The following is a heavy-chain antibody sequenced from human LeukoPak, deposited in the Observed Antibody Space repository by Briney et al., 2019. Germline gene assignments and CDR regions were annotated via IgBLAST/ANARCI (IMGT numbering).Heavy chain of an antibody. CDR2: INHSGSA. V-gene: IGHV4-34*01. CDR1: GGSFSGYY. CDR3: ARGFRLARYFDY. D-gene: IGHD2/OR15-2a*01. J-gene: IGHJ4*02. Sequence: SETLSLTCAVYGGSFSGYYWSWIRQPPGKGLEWIGEINHSGSANYNPSLKSRVTISVDTSKNQFSLKLSSVTAADTAVYYCARGFRLARYFDYWGQGTLVTVSS.